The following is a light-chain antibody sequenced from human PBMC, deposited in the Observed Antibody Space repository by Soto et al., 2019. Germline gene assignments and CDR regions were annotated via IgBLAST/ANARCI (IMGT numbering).Light chain of an antibody. J-gene: IGKJ1*01. CDR1: EMVATN. CDR2: GAS. CDR3: QQYFEWPPMT. Sequence: VMTQSPATLSVSPGERATLCCRASEMVATNLAWYQQKPGQAPRLLISGASTRAAGISDRFRGSGSGTEFTLTISSLRSEDSAIYYCQQYFEWPPMTFGQGTKVEI. V-gene: IGKV3-15*01.